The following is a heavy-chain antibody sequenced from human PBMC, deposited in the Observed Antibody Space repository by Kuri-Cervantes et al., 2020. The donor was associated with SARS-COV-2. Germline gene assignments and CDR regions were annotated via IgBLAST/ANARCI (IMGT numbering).Heavy chain of an antibody. V-gene: IGHV2-5*01. CDR2: IFWNDDQ. Sequence: SGPTLVKPTQTFTQTYTFSGYSLNPPGVGVGRIRQPPRKALEWRALIFWNDDQRCPPSLRGRHTITKDTSKNQVVLTLTNMDPVDTGTYYCAHGRTTGQPRYYFYSIDVWGQGTTVTVSS. CDR3: AHGRTTGQPRYYFYSIDV. CDR1: GYSLNPPGVG. J-gene: IGHJ6*02. D-gene: IGHD1-1*01.